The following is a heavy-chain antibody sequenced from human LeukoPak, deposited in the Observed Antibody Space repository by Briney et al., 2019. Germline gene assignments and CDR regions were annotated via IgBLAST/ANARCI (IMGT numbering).Heavy chain of an antibody. CDR3: ARERGYYDSSGYSYYYYYMDV. V-gene: IGHV3-20*04. Sequence: GSLRLSCAASGFTFDDYGMSWVRQAPGKGLEWVSGINWNGGSTGYADSVKGRFTISRDNAKNSLYLQMNSLRAEDTALYYCARERGYYDSSGYSYYYYYMDVWGKGTTVTVSS. J-gene: IGHJ6*03. CDR2: INWNGGST. CDR1: GFTFDDYG. D-gene: IGHD3-22*01.